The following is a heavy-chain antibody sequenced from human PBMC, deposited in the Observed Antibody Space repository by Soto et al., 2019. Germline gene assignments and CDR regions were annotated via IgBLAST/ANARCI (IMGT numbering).Heavy chain of an antibody. CDR2: ISGSGGST. V-gene: IGHV3-23*01. Sequence: GSTRLSSAASGFTFSSYAMGWVHQTPGKGLEWVSAISGSGGSTYYADSVKGRFTISRDNSKNTLYVQMNSLRAEDTAVYYCAKDWGIVVVVAAPGACDPWGQGTLVTVSS. CDR1: GFTFSSYA. J-gene: IGHJ5*02. D-gene: IGHD2-15*01. CDR3: AKDWGIVVVVAAPGACDP.